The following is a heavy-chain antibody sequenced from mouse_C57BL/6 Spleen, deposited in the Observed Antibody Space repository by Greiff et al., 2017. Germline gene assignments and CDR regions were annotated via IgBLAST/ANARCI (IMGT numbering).Heavy chain of an antibody. CDR3: ARGLLRGFYAMDY. CDR2: IHPNSGST. V-gene: IGHV1-64*01. D-gene: IGHD1-1*01. CDR1: GYTFTSYW. Sequence: VQLQQPGAELVKPGASVKLSCKASGYTFTSYWMHWVKQRPGQGLEWIGMIHPNSGSTNYNEKFKSKATLTVDKSSSTAYMQLSSLTSEDSAVYYVARGLLRGFYAMDYWGQGTSVTVSS. J-gene: IGHJ4*01.